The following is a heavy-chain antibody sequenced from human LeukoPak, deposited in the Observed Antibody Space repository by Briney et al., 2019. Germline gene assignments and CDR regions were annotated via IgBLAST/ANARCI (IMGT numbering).Heavy chain of an antibody. CDR1: GFIFSSYA. J-gene: IGHJ4*02. D-gene: IGHD2-15*01. Sequence: PGGSLRLSCAASGFIFSSYAMHWVRQAPGKGLHWVAVISYDGSNKYYADSVKGRFTISRDNSKNTLYLQMNSLRAEDTAVYYCATPVQKEVVVVAANDYWGQGTLVTVSS. V-gene: IGHV3-30-3*01. CDR2: ISYDGSNK. CDR3: ATPVQKEVVVVAANDY.